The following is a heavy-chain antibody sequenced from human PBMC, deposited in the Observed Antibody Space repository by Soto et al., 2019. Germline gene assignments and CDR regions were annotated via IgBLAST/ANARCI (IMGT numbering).Heavy chain of an antibody. CDR2: IWYDGSNK. Sequence: GGSLRLSCAASGLNLSNYGFHWVRQAPGKRLEWLAVIWYDGSNKYYADSVKGRFTISRDNSKNTLYLQMSSLRAEDTAVYYCPRQQGIKWGYRGDAFDFWRQVTM. CDR3: PRQQGIKWGYRGDAFDF. CDR1: GLNLSNYG. D-gene: IGHD1-26*01. V-gene: IGHV3-33*01. J-gene: IGHJ3*01.